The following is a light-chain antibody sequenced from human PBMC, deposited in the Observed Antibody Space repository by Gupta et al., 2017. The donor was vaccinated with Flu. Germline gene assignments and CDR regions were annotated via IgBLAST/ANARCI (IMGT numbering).Light chain of an antibody. J-gene: IGKJ1*01. Sequence: DIQLTQSPSSLSASVGDRITITCRTSETISNYLNWYQQKPGKAPELLISGAFSLQNGVPSRFSGSGSGTDFTLAINGLQPEDFAMYYCQQTDRTPRTFGQGTKVEVK. CDR3: QQTDRTPRT. V-gene: IGKV1-39*01. CDR2: GAF. CDR1: ETISNY.